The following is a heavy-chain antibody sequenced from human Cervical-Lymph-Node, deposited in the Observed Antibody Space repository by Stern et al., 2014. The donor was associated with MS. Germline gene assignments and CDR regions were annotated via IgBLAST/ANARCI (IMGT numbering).Heavy chain of an antibody. J-gene: IGHJ5*02. CDR3: ARSNRDYPPFNWFDP. CDR1: GGTFSSYG. Sequence: QVQLVQSGAEVKKPGSSVKVSCKASGGTFSSYGLSWVRQAPGQGLEWMGGIIPIFGTPNYAQKFQGRVIITADESTSTAYMDLSGLRPDDTAVYYCARSNRDYPPFNWFDPWGQGTLVTVSS. CDR2: IIPIFGTP. D-gene: IGHD4-17*01. V-gene: IGHV1-69*19.